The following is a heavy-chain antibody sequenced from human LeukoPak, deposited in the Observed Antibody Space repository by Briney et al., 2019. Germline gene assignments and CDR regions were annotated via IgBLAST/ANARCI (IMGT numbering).Heavy chain of an antibody. V-gene: IGHV3-73*01. CDR2: IKSKAQSYAT. CDR3: ARVSRFPGIASDY. CDR1: GFTFSGSA. D-gene: IGHD6-13*01. J-gene: IGHJ4*02. Sequence: PGGSLRLSCAASGFTFSGSAIHWVRQASGKGLEWVGRIKSKAQSYATAYAASVNGRFTISRDDSKNTAYLQMNSLMTEDTAVYYCARVSRFPGIASDYWGQGTLVTVSS.